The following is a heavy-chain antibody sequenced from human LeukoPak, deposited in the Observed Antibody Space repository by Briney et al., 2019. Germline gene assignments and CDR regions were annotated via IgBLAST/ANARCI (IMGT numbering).Heavy chain of an antibody. CDR3: ASGQFLVSNDY. J-gene: IGHJ4*02. Sequence: PSETLSLTCTVSGGSVSGGSYYWSWIRQPPGKGLEWIGYFYYTGSTNYNPSLKSRVTISVDTSKNQFSLRLSSVTVADTAVYYCASGQFLVSNDYWGQGILVTVSS. V-gene: IGHV4-61*01. CDR2: FYYTGST. D-gene: IGHD5/OR15-5a*01. CDR1: GGSVSGGSYY.